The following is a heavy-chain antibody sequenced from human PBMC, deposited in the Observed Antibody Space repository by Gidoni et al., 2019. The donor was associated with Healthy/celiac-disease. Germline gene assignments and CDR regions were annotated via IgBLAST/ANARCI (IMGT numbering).Heavy chain of an antibody. Sequence: EVQLVESGGGLVQPGRSVRLSCAASGFTFDDYAMHWVRQAPGKGLEWVSGSSWNSGSIGYADSVKGRFTISRDNAKNSLYLQMNSLRAEDTALYYCAKDMRAAPSLLDYWGQGTLVTVSS. V-gene: IGHV3-9*01. J-gene: IGHJ4*02. CDR3: AKDMRAAPSLLDY. D-gene: IGHD6-6*01. CDR2: SSWNSGSI. CDR1: GFTFDDYA.